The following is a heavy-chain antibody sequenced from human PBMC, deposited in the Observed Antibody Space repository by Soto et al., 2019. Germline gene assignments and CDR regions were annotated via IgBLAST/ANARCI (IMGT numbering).Heavy chain of an antibody. CDR2: IYHSGST. CDR1: GSSTSRSNW. D-gene: IGHD1-7*01. CDR3: SAELRYPQSDY. Sequence: PSETLSLTCAVSGSSTSRSNWWSWVRQPPGKGLEWIGEIYHSGSTSYNPSLNSRVTISVDKSKNQFSLKLSSVTAADTAVYYCSAELRYPQSDYWGQGTLVTVSS. V-gene: IGHV4-4*02. J-gene: IGHJ4*02.